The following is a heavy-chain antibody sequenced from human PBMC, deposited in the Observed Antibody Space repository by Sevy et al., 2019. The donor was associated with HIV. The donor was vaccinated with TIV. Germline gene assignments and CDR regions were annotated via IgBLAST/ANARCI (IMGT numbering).Heavy chain of an antibody. D-gene: IGHD4-17*01. CDR1: GFSFSSYG. CDR2: IGYDGSDK. Sequence: GGSLILSCAASGFSFSSYGMYWVRQAPGKGLEWVARIGYDGSDKYYGDSVKGRVTISRDNSKKTLYLQMNSLRAEDTAVYYCAKNGDSPYYKYAMDIWGQGTTVTVSS. V-gene: IGHV3-30*02. CDR3: AKNGDSPYYKYAMDI. J-gene: IGHJ6*02.